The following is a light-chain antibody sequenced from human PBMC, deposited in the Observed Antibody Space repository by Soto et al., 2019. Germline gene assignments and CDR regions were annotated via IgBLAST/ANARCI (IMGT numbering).Light chain of an antibody. Sequence: SYELTQPPSVSLSPGQTARITCSGDAFPKIYAYWYQQKSGQAPVLVIYEDSKRPSGIPERFSGSSSGTTATLTISGAQVEDEADYYCYSKDSSSDRRLFGGGTKLTVL. V-gene: IGLV3-10*01. CDR2: EDS. CDR3: YSKDSSSDRRL. J-gene: IGLJ2*01. CDR1: AFPKIY.